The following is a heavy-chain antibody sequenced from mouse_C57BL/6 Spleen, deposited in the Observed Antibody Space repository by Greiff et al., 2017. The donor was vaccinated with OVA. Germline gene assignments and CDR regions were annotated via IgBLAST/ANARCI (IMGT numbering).Heavy chain of an antibody. V-gene: IGHV1-61*01. CDR2: IYPSDSET. Sequence: QVQLQQSGAELVRPGSSVKLSCKASGYTFTSYWMDWVKQRPGQGLEWIGNIYPSDSETHYNQKFKDKATLTVDKSSSTAYMQLSSLTSEDSAVYYCARRRTGTYYYAMDYWGQGTSVTVSS. CDR3: ARRRTGTYYYAMDY. D-gene: IGHD4-1*01. J-gene: IGHJ4*01. CDR1: GYTFTSYW.